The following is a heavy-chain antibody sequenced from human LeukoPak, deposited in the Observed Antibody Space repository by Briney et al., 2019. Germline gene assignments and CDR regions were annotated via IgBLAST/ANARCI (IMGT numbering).Heavy chain of an antibody. Sequence: GGSLRLSCTASGFTFSSYDMHWVRQDKGKGLEWVSAISTAGDPYYLGSVKGRFTISRENAKNTLYLQMNSLRAEDTAVYYCATLGSRWQLDYWGQGTLVTVSS. CDR2: ISTAGDP. J-gene: IGHJ4*02. CDR1: GFTFSSYD. D-gene: IGHD6-13*01. V-gene: IGHV3-13*05. CDR3: ATLGSRWQLDY.